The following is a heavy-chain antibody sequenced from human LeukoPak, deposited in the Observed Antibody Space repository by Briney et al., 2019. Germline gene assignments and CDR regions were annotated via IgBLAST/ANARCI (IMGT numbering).Heavy chain of an antibody. D-gene: IGHD5-24*01. CDR1: GGSISSYY. V-gene: IGHV4-59*08. J-gene: IGHJ4*02. CDR3: ARLRRRGTWPRGGYNYFDY. Sequence: PSETLSLTCTVSGGSISSYYWSWIRQPPGKGLEWIGYIYYSGSTNYNPSLKSRVTISVDTSKNQFSLKLGSVTAADTAVYYCARLRRRGTWPRGGYNYFDYWGQGTLVTVSS. CDR2: IYYSGST.